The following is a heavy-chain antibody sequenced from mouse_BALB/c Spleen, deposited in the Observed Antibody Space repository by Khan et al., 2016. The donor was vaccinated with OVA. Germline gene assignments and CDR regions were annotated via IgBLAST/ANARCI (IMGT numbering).Heavy chain of an antibody. CDR1: GYSITSGYR. Sequence: EVQLLESGPDLVKPSQSLSLTCTVTGYSITSGYRWHWIRQFPENKLEWMGYIHYGGKTNNKPSLKRRIFITRDTSRHKFFLQLNPVTTEDTATYYCSGAGRWLPYWGHGTLVTVSA. CDR2: IHYGGKT. J-gene: IGHJ3*01. V-gene: IGHV3-1*02. CDR3: SGAGRWLPY.